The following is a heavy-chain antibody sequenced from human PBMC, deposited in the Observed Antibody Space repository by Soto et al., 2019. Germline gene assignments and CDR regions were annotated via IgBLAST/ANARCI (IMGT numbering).Heavy chain of an antibody. CDR3: AKMERTQLWLLVQN. D-gene: IGHD5-18*01. J-gene: IGHJ4*02. Sequence: SETLSLTCTVSGASITNDAFFWTWVRQHPEKGLEWLAYITYGGSIYYDPSLRSRLTVSINKSKSQFSLNVRSVTAADTAVYYCAKMERTQLWLLVQNWGQGLLVTVSS. V-gene: IGHV4-31*03. CDR2: ITYGGSI. CDR1: GASITNDAFF.